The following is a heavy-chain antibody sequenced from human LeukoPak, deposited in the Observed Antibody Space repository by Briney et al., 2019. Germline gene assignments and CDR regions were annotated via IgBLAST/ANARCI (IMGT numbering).Heavy chain of an antibody. CDR1: GGSFSGYY. D-gene: IGHD5-24*01. CDR2: INHSGST. Sequence: SETLSLTCAVYGGSFSGYYWSWIRQPPGKGLEWIGEINHSGSTNYNPSLKSRVTISVDTSKNQFSLKLSSVTAADTAVYYCARVQRDGYNYKGCFDPWGQGTLVTVSS. J-gene: IGHJ5*02. V-gene: IGHV4-34*01. CDR3: ARVQRDGYNYKGCFDP.